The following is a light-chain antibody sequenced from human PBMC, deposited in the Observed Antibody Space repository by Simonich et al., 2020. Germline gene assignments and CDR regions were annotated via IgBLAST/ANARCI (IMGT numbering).Light chain of an antibody. J-gene: IGKJ2*01. CDR3: QQLNSYPPYT. V-gene: IGKV1-9*01. CDR1: QGISSY. CDR2: AAS. Sequence: IQLTQSPSFLSASVGDRVTITCRASQGISSYLAWYQQKPGKAPKLLIHAASTLQSGVPSRFSGSGSGTELTLTISSLQPEDFATYYCQQLNSYPPYTFGQGTKLEIK.